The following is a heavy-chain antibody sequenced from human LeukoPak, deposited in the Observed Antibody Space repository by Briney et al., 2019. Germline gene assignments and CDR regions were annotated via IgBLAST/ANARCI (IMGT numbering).Heavy chain of an antibody. V-gene: IGHV1-2*02. J-gene: IGHJ6*03. Sequence: ASVKVSCEASGYTFTGYYMHWVRQAPGQGLEWMGWINPNSGGTNYAQKFQGRVTMTRDTSISTAYMELSRLRSDDTAVYYCARRAAARPVYYYYYMDVWGKGTTVTVSS. CDR1: GYTFTGYY. CDR2: INPNSGGT. CDR3: ARRAAARPVYYYYYMDV. D-gene: IGHD6-6*01.